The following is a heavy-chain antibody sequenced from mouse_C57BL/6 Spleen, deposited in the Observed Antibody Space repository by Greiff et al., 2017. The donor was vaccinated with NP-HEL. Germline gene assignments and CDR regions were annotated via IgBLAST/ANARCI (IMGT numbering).Heavy chain of an antibody. J-gene: IGHJ2*01. D-gene: IGHD2-2*01. V-gene: IGHV1-63*01. CDR1: GYTFTNYW. CDR3: AIMVTTYYFDY. Sequence: QVQLQQSGAELVRPGTSVKMSCKASGYTFTNYWIGWAKQRPGHGLEWIGDIYPGGGFTNYNEKFKGKATLTADKSSSTAYMQFSSLTSEDSAIYYCAIMVTTYYFDYWGQGTTLTVSS. CDR2: IYPGGGFT.